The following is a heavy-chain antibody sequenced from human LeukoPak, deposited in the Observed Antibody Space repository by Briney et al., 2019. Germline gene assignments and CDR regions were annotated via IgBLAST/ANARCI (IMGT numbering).Heavy chain of an antibody. Sequence: ASVKVSCKASGYTFTSYAMHWVREAPGQRLEWMGLINAGKGNTKYSQKFQGRVTITRDTSASTAYMELSSLRSEDTAVYYCARDGGYCSGGSCYGDTWHYDYYYGMDVWGKGTTVTVSS. CDR2: INAGKGNT. D-gene: IGHD2-15*01. J-gene: IGHJ6*04. CDR3: ARDGGYCSGGSCYGDTWHYDYYYGMDV. CDR1: GYTFTSYA. V-gene: IGHV1-3*01.